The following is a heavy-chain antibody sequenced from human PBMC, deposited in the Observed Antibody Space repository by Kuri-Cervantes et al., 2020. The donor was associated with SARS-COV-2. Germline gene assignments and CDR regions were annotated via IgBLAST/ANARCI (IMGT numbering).Heavy chain of an antibody. CDR3: AKDAGDKGMDV. V-gene: IGHV3-30*18. CDR2: ISYDASNK. CDR1: GFTFSSYG. J-gene: IGHJ6*02. Sequence: GESLKISCAASGFTFSSYGMHWVRQAPGKGLEWVAVISYDASNKYYADSVKGRFTISRDNSKNTLYLQMNSLRAEDTAVYYCAKDAGDKGMDVWGQGTTVTVSS.